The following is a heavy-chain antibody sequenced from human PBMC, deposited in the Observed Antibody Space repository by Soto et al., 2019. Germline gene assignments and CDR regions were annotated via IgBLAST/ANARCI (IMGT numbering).Heavy chain of an antibody. CDR3: AAGGGLPRYY. V-gene: IGHV4-30-2*01. CDR2: IFHSGRT. D-gene: IGHD5-12*01. J-gene: IGHJ4*02. CDR1: GGSISSGGYS. Sequence: QLQLQESGSGLVKPSQTLSLTCAVSGGSISSGGYSWSWIRQPPGKGLEWIGYIFHSGRTYYNPSLKSRVPISVDRSKNQFSLKLSSVTAADTAVYYCAAGGGLPRYYWGQGTLVTVSS.